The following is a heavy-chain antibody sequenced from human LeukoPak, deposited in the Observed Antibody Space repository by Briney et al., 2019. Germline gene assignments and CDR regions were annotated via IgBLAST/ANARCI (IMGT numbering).Heavy chain of an antibody. D-gene: IGHD2-21*02. CDR2: ISSSSSYI. Sequence: GGSLRLSCAASGFTFSSYSTNWVRQAPGKGLEWVSSISSSSSYIYYAESVKGRFTISRDNAKNSLYLQMNSLRAEDTAVYYCAREGDYYFDYWGQGTLVTVSS. J-gene: IGHJ4*02. CDR3: AREGDYYFDY. CDR1: GFTFSSYS. V-gene: IGHV3-21*01.